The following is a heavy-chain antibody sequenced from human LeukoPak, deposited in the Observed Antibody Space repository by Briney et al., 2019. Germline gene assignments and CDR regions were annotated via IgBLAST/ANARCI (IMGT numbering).Heavy chain of an antibody. CDR1: GYSISGGYY. V-gene: IGHV4-38-2*01. CDR3: GSDSSGSWWNWFDP. Sequence: PSETLSLTCAVSGYSISGGYYWGWIRQPPGKGLEWIGSIYHSGSTYYNPSLKSRVTISVDTSKNQFSLKLSSVTVADTAVYYCGSDSSGSWWNWFDPWGQGTLVTVSS. CDR2: IYHSGST. J-gene: IGHJ5*02. D-gene: IGHD6-19*01.